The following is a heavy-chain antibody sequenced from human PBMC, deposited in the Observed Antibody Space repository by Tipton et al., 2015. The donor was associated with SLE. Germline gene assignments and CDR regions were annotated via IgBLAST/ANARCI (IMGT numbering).Heavy chain of an antibody. CDR1: GGSISSYY. D-gene: IGHD3-3*02. CDR3: ARGPPFMEWERNWFDP. J-gene: IGHJ5*02. V-gene: IGHV4-59*01. CDR2: IYYSGST. Sequence: TLSLTCTVSGGSISSYYWSWIRQPPGRGLEWIGYIYYSGSTNYNPSLKSRVTISVDTSKNQFSPKLTSVTAADTAVYYCARGPPFMEWERNWFDPWGQGTLVTASS.